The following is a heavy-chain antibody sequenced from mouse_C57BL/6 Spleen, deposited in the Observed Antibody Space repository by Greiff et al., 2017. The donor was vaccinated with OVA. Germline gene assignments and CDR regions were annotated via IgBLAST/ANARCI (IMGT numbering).Heavy chain of an antibody. D-gene: IGHD3-3*01. J-gene: IGHJ3*01. Sequence: VQLQQSGPELVKPGASVKISCKASGYAFSSSWMNWVKQRPGKGLEWIGRIYPGDGDTNYNGKFKGKATLTADKSSSTAYMQLSSLTSEDSAVCFCARSEGDGAYWGQGTLVTVSA. V-gene: IGHV1-82*01. CDR1: GYAFSSSW. CDR2: IYPGDGDT. CDR3: ARSEGDGAY.